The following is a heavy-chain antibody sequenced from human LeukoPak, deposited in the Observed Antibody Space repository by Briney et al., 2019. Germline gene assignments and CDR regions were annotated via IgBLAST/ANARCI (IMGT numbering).Heavy chain of an antibody. D-gene: IGHD4-17*01. CDR1: GYTFTSYG. J-gene: IGHJ6*02. CDR3: ARGRTVTTDSFYYGMDV. V-gene: IGHV1-18*01. CDR2: ISAYNGNT. Sequence: ASVNVSCKTSGYTFTSYGISWVRQAPGQGLEWMGWISAYNGNTKNAQKLQGRVTMTTDTSTSTAYMELRSLRSDDTAVYYCARGRTVTTDSFYYGMDVWGQGTTVTVSS.